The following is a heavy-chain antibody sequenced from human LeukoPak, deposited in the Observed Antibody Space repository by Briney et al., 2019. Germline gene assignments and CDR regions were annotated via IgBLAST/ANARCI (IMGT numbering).Heavy chain of an antibody. D-gene: IGHD6-13*01. J-gene: IGHJ4*02. CDR2: IDSDGSST. V-gene: IGHV3-74*01. CDR1: GFTFSSYW. Sequence: GGSLRLSCAASGFTFSSYWMHWGRQAPGKGLVWVSRIDSDGSSTNYADSVKGRFTISRDNAKNTLYLQMNSLRAEDTAVYYCARDSAAAAGDIDYWGQGTLVTVSS. CDR3: ARDSAAAAGDIDY.